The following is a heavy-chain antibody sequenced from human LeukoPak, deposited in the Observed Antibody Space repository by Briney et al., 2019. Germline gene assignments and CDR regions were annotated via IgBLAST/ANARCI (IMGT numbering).Heavy chain of an antibody. CDR2: ISYDGSNT. D-gene: IGHD3-10*01. CDR3: AKPYYYGSRSYMDY. CDR1: GFTFSSYG. V-gene: IGHV3-30*18. J-gene: IGHJ4*02. Sequence: GRSLRLSCAASGFTFSSYGMHWVRQAPGKGLEWVAVISYDGSNTYYAASVKGRFTISRDNSKNMLYLQMNSLRAEDTAVYYCAKPYYYGSRSYMDYWGQGTLVTVSS.